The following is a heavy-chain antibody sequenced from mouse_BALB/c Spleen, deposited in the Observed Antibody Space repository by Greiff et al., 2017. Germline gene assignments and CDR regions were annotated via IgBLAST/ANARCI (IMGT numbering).Heavy chain of an antibody. CDR2: INPDSSTI. V-gene: IGHV4-1*02. CDR1: GFDFSRYW. J-gene: IGHJ2*01. Sequence: DVMLVESGGGLVQPGGSLKLSCAASGFDFSRYWMSWVRQAPGKGLEWIGEINPDSSTINYTPSLKDKFIISRDNAKNTLYLQMSKVRSEDTALYYCARRYYGNSYFDYWGQGTTLTVSS. CDR3: ARRYYGNSYFDY. D-gene: IGHD2-1*01.